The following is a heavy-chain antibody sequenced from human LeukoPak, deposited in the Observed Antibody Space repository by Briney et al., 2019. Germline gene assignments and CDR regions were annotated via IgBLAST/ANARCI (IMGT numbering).Heavy chain of an antibody. J-gene: IGHJ4*02. Sequence: SETLSLTCTVSGGSISSGGYYWSWIRQHPGKGLEWIGYIYYSGSTYYNPSLKSRVTLSVDTSKNQFSLKLSSVTAADTAVYYCARGSSSSSLDYWGQGTLVTVSS. V-gene: IGHV4-31*03. D-gene: IGHD2-2*01. CDR2: IYYSGST. CDR1: GGSISSGGYY. CDR3: ARGSSSSSLDY.